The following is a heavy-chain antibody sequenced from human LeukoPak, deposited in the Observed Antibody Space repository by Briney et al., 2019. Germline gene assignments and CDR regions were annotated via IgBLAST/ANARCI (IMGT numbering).Heavy chain of an antibody. V-gene: IGHV7-4-1*02. CDR2: INTYTGNP. J-gene: IGHJ3*02. D-gene: IGHD2-2*02. Sequence: ASVKVSCKASGYIFTNHAINWVRQAPGQGLEWMGWINTYTGNPTYAQGFTGRFVISLDTSVSTAYLEISSLKGEDTAVYYCARDQRYSSYTDSFDIWGQGTMLTVSS. CDR1: GYIFTNHA. CDR3: ARDQRYSSYTDSFDI.